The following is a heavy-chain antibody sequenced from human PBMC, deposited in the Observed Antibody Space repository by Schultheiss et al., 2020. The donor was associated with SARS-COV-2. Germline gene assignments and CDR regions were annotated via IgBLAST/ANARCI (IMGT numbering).Heavy chain of an antibody. CDR2: LSPNSDTT. CDR1: GFSFRTHT. CDR3: AREGVHSVGLWYFDL. V-gene: IGHV3-23*01. D-gene: IGHD1-26*01. J-gene: IGHJ2*01. Sequence: GGSLRLSCAASGFSFRTHTMMWARQAPGKGLEWVTALSPNSDTTFIADSVRGRFTISRDNSMNTLFLQMNSLRAEDTAVYYCAREGVHSVGLWYFDLWGRGTLVTVSS.